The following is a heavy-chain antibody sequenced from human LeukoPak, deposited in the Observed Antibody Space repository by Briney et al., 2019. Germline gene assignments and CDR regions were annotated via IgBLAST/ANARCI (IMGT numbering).Heavy chain of an antibody. CDR2: INAGNGNT. V-gene: IGHV1-3*01. Sequence: ASVKVSCKASGYTFTSYAMHWVRQAPGQRLEWMGWINAGNGNTKYSQKFQGRVTITRDTSASTAYMELSSLRSEDTAVYYCARVEDTSGYYGVSHFDYWGQGTLVTVSS. J-gene: IGHJ4*02. CDR3: ARVEDTSGYYGVSHFDY. D-gene: IGHD3-22*01. CDR1: GYTFTSYA.